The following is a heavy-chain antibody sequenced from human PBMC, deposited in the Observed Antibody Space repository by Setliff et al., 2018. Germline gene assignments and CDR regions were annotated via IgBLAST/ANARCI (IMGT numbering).Heavy chain of an antibody. J-gene: IGHJ5*02. V-gene: IGHV4-59*08. CDR1: GGSISRYH. CDR2: IQTSGTT. CDR3: ARHVDCSGGRCYSLSNWFDP. D-gene: IGHD2-15*01. Sequence: PSETLSLTCTVSGGSISRYHWSWIRQPPGKGLEWIGYIQTSGTTHYNPSLKSRATISVDTSKNQFSLKLRSVTAADTAIYYCARHVDCSGGRCYSLSNWFDPWGPGTLVTVSS.